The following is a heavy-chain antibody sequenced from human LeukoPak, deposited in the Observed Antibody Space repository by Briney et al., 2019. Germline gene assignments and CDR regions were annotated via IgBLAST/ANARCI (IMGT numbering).Heavy chain of an antibody. D-gene: IGHD3-9*01. Sequence: TSSGTLSLTCAVSGGSISRSSWWGWVRQPPGKGLEWIGEIYQTGSPDYNPSLQSRVTISKDKSKNQVSLNLDSVTAADTAVYYCARDPHNTDWSAGDYWGPGILVIVSS. V-gene: IGHV4-4*02. CDR1: GGSISRSSW. CDR2: IYQTGSP. J-gene: IGHJ4*02. CDR3: ARDPHNTDWSAGDY.